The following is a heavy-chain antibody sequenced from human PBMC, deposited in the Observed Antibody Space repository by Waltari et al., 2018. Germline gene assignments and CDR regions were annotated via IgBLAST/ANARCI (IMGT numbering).Heavy chain of an antibody. Sequence: QVQLQQWGAGLLKPSETLSLTCAVYGGSFSRYYWSWIRQPPGKWLEWIGEINHSGSTNYNPSLKSRVTISVDTSKNQFSLKLSSVTAADTAVYYCARGPLYYDFWSGYSPYNWFDPWGQGTLVTVSS. D-gene: IGHD3-3*01. CDR1: GGSFSRYY. J-gene: IGHJ5*02. CDR2: INHSGST. CDR3: ARGPLYYDFWSGYSPYNWFDP. V-gene: IGHV4-34*01.